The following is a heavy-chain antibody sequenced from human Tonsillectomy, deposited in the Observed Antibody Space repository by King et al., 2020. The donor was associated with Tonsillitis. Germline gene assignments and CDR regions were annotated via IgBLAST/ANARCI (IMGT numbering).Heavy chain of an antibody. CDR2: ISSSSSYI. CDR3: ARGGAGTTVEIDY. D-gene: IGHD1-1*01. Sequence: VQLVESGGGLVKPGGSLRLSCAASGFTFSSYSMNWVRQAPGKGPQWVSSISSSSSYILYADSVKGRFTISRDNAKNSLYLQMNSRRAGDTAVYYCARGGAGTTVEIDYWGQGTLVTVSS. CDR1: GFTFSSYS. V-gene: IGHV3-21*01. J-gene: IGHJ4*02.